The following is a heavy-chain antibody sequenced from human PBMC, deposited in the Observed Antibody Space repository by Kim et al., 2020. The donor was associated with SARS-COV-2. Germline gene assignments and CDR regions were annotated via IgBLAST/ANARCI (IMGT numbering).Heavy chain of an antibody. V-gene: IGHV3-23*01. D-gene: IGHD6-19*01. CDR2: ISGSGGST. J-gene: IGHJ2*01. Sequence: GGSLRLSCAASGFTFSSYAMSWVRQAPGKGLEWVSAISGSGGSTYYADSVKGRFTISRDNSKNTLYLQMNSLRAEDTAVYYCANLPIAVATRRWYFDLWGRGTLVTVSS. CDR3: ANLPIAVATRRWYFDL. CDR1: GFTFSSYA.